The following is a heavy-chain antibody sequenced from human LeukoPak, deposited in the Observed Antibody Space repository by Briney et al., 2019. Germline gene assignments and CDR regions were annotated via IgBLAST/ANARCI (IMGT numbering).Heavy chain of an antibody. D-gene: IGHD2/OR15-2a*01. CDR2: MNQDGSDT. V-gene: IGHV3-74*01. CDR1: GFTLSSDW. Sequence: PGGSLTLSCAVSGFTLSSDWMHWVRQAPGKGLEWVSRMNQDGSDTSYADSVKGRFTISRDNAKNTVYLQMNSLRPEDTALYYCVKGTPLGYWGQGTLVTVSS. J-gene: IGHJ4*02. CDR3: VKGTPLGY.